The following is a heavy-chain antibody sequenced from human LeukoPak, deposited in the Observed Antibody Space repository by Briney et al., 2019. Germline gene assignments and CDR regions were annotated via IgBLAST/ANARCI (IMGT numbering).Heavy chain of an antibody. J-gene: IGHJ3*02. V-gene: IGHV3-21*01. CDR3: ARGGGAFDI. D-gene: IGHD5-12*01. CDR2: ISSSSNYI. Sequence: GGPLSFSGQASGLTFSSYRWNGVRRPQGKGWEWVSSISSSSNYIYYADSVKGRFTISRDNAKNSLYLQMNSLRAEDTAVYFCARGGGAFDIWGQGTMVTVSS. CDR1: GLTFSSYR.